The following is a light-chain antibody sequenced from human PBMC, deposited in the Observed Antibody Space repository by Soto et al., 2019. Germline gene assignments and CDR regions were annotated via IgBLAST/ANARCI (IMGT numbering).Light chain of an antibody. CDR2: RDS. CDR3: QVWDSSRGWV. Sequence: SYELTQPLSVSVALGQTARITCGGNNIGSKNVHWYQQKPGQAPVLVIYRDSNQPSGIPERFSGSNSGNTATLTISRAQAGDEADYYCQVWDSSRGWVFGGGTKLTVL. J-gene: IGLJ3*02. CDR1: NIGSKN. V-gene: IGLV3-9*01.